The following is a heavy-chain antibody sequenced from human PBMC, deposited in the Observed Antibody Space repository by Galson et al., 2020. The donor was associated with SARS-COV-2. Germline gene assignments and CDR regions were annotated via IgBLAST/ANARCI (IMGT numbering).Heavy chain of an antibody. CDR1: GGTFSNYA. CDR2: VIPILDIA. V-gene: IGHV1-69*10. D-gene: IGHD3-10*01. CDR3: ARGGYSSGSYLPYGMDV. Sequence: SVKVSCEASGGTFSNYAITWVRQAPGQGLQWMGGVIPILDIAKYAQEFQGRVTITAGKSTRTAYMELSSLRSEDTAVYYCARGGYSSGSYLPYGMDVWGQGTTVTVSS. J-gene: IGHJ6*02.